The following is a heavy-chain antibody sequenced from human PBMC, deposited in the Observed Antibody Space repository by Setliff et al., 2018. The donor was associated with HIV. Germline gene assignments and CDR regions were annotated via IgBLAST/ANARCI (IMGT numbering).Heavy chain of an antibody. CDR2: IYYTGNT. V-gene: IGHV4-39*01. J-gene: IGHJ4*02. Sequence: PSETLSLTCTVSGGSISSSSYYWGWIRQPPGKGLELIGNIYYTGNTNDNPSLKSRVTISVDTSKRQLSLKLNSVTAADTAVYFCATTECSGSDYPPMYDYWGQGILVTVSS. CDR3: ATTECSGSDYPPMYDY. CDR1: GGSISSSSYY. D-gene: IGHD3-22*01.